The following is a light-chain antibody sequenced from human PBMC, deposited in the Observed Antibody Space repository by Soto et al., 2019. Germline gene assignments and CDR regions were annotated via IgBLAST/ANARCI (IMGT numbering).Light chain of an antibody. J-gene: IGLJ2*01. CDR1: SSDVGGYNY. CDR2: EVS. Sequence: QSVLTQPPSASWSPGHSVTISCTGTSSDVGGYNYVSWYQQHPGKAPKLMIYEVSKRPSGVPDRFSGSKSGNTASLTVSGLQAEDEADYYCSSYAGSNNLVFGGGTQLTVL. V-gene: IGLV2-8*01. CDR3: SSYAGSNNLV.